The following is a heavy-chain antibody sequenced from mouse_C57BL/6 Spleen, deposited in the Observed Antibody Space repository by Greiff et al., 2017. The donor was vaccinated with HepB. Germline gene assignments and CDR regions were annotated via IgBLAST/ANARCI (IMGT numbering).Heavy chain of an antibody. D-gene: IGHD1-1*01. CDR3: AREGVITTVVED. Sequence: QVQLQQSGAELARPGASVKLSCKASGYTFTSYGISWVKQRTGQGLEWIGEIYPRSGNNYYNEKFKGKATLTADKSSSTAYMELRSLTSEDSAVYFCAREGVITTVVEDWGQGTTLTVSS. J-gene: IGHJ2*01. CDR2: IYPRSGNN. CDR1: GYTFTSYG. V-gene: IGHV1-81*01.